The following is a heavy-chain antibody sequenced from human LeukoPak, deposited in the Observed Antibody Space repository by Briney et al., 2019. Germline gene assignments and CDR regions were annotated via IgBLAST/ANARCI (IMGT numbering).Heavy chain of an antibody. J-gene: IGHJ4*02. CDR1: GGTFSSYA. V-gene: IGHV1-69*05. CDR2: IIPIFGTA. CDR3: AGRAGYYDFWSGWDYFDY. D-gene: IGHD3-3*01. Sequence: SVKVSCKASGGTFSSYAISWVRQAPGQGLEWMGGIIPIFGTANYAQKFQGRVTITTDESTSTAYMELSSLRSEDTAVYYCAGRAGYYDFWSGWDYFDYWGQGTLVTVSS.